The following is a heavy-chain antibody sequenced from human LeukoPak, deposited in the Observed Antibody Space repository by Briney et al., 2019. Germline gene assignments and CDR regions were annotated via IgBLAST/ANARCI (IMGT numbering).Heavy chain of an antibody. Sequence: LSLTCXXSXXSISSYYXSWIRQPPGKGLEWIGYIYYSGSTNYNPSLKSRVTISVDTSKNQFSLKLSSVTAADTAVYYCAGSYYDGFDPWGQGTLVTVSS. CDR3: AGSYYDGFDP. CDR1: XXSISSYY. D-gene: IGHD3-10*01. J-gene: IGHJ5*02. V-gene: IGHV4-59*01. CDR2: IYYSGST.